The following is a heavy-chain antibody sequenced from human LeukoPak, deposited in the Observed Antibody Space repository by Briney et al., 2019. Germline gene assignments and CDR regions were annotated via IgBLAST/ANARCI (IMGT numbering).Heavy chain of an antibody. CDR3: ARTYSSGWYAFYY. CDR2: ISSSSSHI. V-gene: IGHV3-21*01. Sequence: PGGSLRLSCAASGFTFSSYSMNWVRQAPGKGLEWVSSISSSSSHIYYADSVKGRFTISRDNAKNSLYLQMNSLRAEDTAVYYCARTYSSGWYAFYYWGQGTLVTVSS. CDR1: GFTFSSYS. D-gene: IGHD6-19*01. J-gene: IGHJ4*02.